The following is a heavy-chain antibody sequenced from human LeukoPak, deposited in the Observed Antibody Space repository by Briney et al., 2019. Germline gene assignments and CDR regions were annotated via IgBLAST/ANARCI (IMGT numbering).Heavy chain of an antibody. V-gene: IGHV3-74*01. CDR1: GFSFSTYW. Sequence: GGSLRLSCAASGFSFSTYWMHWVRQAPGKGLVWVSRIRSDETTASYADSVKGRFTISRDNAKNTPYLQVNSLRAEDTAVYYCARGHYYGSGSLRDALDIWGQGTVVTVSS. CDR2: IRSDETTA. J-gene: IGHJ3*02. CDR3: ARGHYYGSGSLRDALDI. D-gene: IGHD3-10*01.